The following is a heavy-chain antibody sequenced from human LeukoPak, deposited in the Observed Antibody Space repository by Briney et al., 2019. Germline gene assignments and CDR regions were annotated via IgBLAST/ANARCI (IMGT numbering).Heavy chain of an antibody. J-gene: IGHJ3*02. Sequence: PGGSLRLSCAASGLTFSNFVMSWVRQAPGKGLEWVSGISGSGSSTYYGDSVKGRFTISRDNSKNTLYLQMNSLRAEDTAAYYCAKDVWGSSSGVFDIWGQGTMVTVSS. CDR2: ISGSGSST. CDR1: GLTFSNFV. V-gene: IGHV3-23*01. CDR3: AKDVWGSSSGVFDI. D-gene: IGHD3-16*01.